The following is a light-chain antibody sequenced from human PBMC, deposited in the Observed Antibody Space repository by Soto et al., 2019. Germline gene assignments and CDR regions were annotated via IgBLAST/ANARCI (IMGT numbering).Light chain of an antibody. J-gene: IGLJ3*02. V-gene: IGLV2-23*01. CDR3: CSYAGSNTWV. CDR2: EGS. Sequence: QSALTQPASVSGSPGQSITISCTGTNSDVGSYDLVSWYQQHPGTAPKLMIYEGSKRPSGVSNRFSGSKSGNTASLTISGLQPEDEADFYCCSYAGSNTWVFGGGTKLTVL. CDR1: NSDVGSYDL.